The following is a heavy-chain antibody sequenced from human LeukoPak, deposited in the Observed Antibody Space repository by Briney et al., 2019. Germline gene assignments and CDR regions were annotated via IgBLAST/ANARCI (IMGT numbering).Heavy chain of an antibody. CDR2: INPTDDST. J-gene: IGHJ4*02. D-gene: IGHD1-26*01. CDR1: TYIFTSYY. V-gene: IGHV1-46*01. CDR3: ARVWEPYSWYFDY. Sequence: GASVKVSCKASTYIFTSYYIHWLRQAPGQGLEWMGLINPTDDSTSYAQKFQGRVSVTRDTSTSTVYMELSSLRSEDTAVYYCARVWEPYSWYFDYWGQGTLVTVSS.